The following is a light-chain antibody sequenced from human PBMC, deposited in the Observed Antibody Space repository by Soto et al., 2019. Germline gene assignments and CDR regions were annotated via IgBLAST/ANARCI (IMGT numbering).Light chain of an antibody. CDR1: QSLLHSNGYNY. CDR3: MQALQTPFP. CDR2: LGS. V-gene: IGKV2-28*01. Sequence: DIVMTQSPLSLPVTPGEPASISCRSSQSLLHSNGYNYLDWYLQKPGQSPQLLIYLGSNRASGVPDRFSGSGSGTDFTLKISRVEAEDVRVYYCMQALQTPFPFGPGTKVDIK. J-gene: IGKJ3*01.